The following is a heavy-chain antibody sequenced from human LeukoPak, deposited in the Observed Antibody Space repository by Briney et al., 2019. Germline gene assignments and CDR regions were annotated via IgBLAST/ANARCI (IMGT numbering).Heavy chain of an antibody. D-gene: IGHD5-12*01. J-gene: IGHJ6*02. CDR2: TWYDGSNT. CDR1: GFTFRSYG. CDR3: ARDSGYDLVYGMDV. V-gene: IGHV3-33*01. Sequence: GGSLRLSCAASGFTFRSYGMHWVRQAPGKGLEWVAITWYDGSNTYYADSVKGRFTISRDNSKNTLYPQMNSLRADDTAVYYCARDSGYDLVYGMDVWGQGTTVTVSS.